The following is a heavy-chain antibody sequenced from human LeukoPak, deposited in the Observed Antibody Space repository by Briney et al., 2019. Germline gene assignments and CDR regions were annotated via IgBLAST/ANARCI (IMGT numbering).Heavy chain of an antibody. V-gene: IGHV3-23*01. CDR1: GFTFSSYA. CDR2: ISGSGGST. J-gene: IGHJ4*02. Sequence: TGGSLRLSCAASGFTFSSYAMSWVRQAPGKGLEWVSAISGSGGSTYYADSVKGRFTISRDNSKNTLYLQMNSLRAEDTAVYYCAKDRDYYGSGSYEGYWGQGTLVTVSS. D-gene: IGHD3-10*01. CDR3: AKDRDYYGSGSYEGY.